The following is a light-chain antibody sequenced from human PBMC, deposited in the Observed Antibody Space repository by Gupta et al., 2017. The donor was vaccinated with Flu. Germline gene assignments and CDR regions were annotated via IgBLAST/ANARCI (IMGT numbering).Light chain of an antibody. CDR3: CSFGAASF. CDR2: DVY. J-gene: IGLJ2*01. V-gene: IGLV2-11*01. Sequence: GQSVAISCTGTSSDVGAYNYVSWYQQHPGKAPKLIIYDVYKRPSGVPDRFTCSKSGNTASLTISGLQPEDEADYHCCSFGAASFFGGGTKLTVL. CDR1: SSDVGAYNY.